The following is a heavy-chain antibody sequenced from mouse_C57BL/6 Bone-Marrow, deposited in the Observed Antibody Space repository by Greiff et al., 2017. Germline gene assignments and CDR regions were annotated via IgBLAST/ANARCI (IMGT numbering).Heavy chain of an antibody. CDR1: GYAFSSSW. D-gene: IGHD1-1*01. CDR3: AREGYYGSSPLDY. J-gene: IGHJ2*01. CDR2: IYPGDGDT. V-gene: IGHV1-82*01. Sequence: VKLMESGPELVKPGASVKISCKASGYAFSSSWMTWVKQRPGKGLEWIGRIYPGDGDTNYNGKFKGKATLTADKSSSTAYMQLSSLTSEDSAVYCCAREGYYGSSPLDYWGQGTTLTVSS.